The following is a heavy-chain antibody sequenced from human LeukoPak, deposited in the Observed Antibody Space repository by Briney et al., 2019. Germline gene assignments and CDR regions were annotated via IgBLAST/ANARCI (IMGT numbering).Heavy chain of an antibody. CDR3: ARDMRGSGGDGGLDP. J-gene: IGHJ5*02. CDR1: GGSVSSGISY. D-gene: IGHD2-15*01. V-gene: IGHV4-61*01. CDR2: IYYSGST. Sequence: PSETLSLTCSVSGGSVSSGISYWSWIRQPPGKGLEWIGYIYYSGSTNYNPSLKSRVTISVDTSKNQFSLKLSSVTAADTAMYYCARDMRGSGGDGGLDPWGQGTLVTVSS.